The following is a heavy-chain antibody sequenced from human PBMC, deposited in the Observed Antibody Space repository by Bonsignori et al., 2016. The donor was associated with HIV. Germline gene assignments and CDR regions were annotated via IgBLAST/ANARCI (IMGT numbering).Heavy chain of an antibody. CDR1: GESFRDYS. CDR3: TSDFLR. D-gene: IGHD3-3*01. CDR2: IHNNENT. Sequence: QVQLQQWGAGLLKPSETLSLTCDVKGESFRDYSLNWIRQPPGKGLEWIGEIHNNENTKYNPSLSSRITVSVDMSKKQFSLKLTSVTAADTAVYYCTSDFLRWGQGNSGHRLL. V-gene: IGHV4-34*01. J-gene: IGHJ4*02.